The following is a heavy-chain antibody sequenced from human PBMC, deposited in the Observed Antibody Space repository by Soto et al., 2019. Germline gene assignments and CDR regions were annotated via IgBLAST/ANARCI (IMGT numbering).Heavy chain of an antibody. V-gene: IGHV4-31*03. Sequence: QVQLQESGPGLVKPSQTLSLTCTVSGGSISDGYYWSWIRQHPGKCLEWIGSISYSGSTSYNPSLKSRLTISVDRSKSQFSLNLSSVTAADTAVYYCATRDRSGYSYWLDTWGQGTLVTVSS. D-gene: IGHD3-22*01. CDR1: GGSISDGYY. J-gene: IGHJ5*02. CDR3: ATRDRSGYSYWLDT. CDR2: ISYSGST.